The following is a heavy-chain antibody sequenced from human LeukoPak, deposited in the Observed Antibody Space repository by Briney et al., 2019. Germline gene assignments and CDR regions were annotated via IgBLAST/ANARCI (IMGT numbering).Heavy chain of an antibody. J-gene: IGHJ4*02. CDR2: ISYDGSNK. D-gene: IGHD2-15*01. V-gene: IGHV3-30-3*01. CDR3: ARDQAGYCSGGSCYYAAGFDY. Sequence: GGSLRLSCAASGFTFSSYAMHWVRQAPGKGLERVAVISYDGSNKYYADSVKGRFTISRDNSKNTLYLQMNSLRAEDTAVYYCARDQAGYCSGGSCYYAAGFDYWGQGTLVTVSS. CDR1: GFTFSSYA.